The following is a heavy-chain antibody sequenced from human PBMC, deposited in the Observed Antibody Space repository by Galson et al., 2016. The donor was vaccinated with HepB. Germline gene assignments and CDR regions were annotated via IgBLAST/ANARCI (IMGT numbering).Heavy chain of an antibody. D-gene: IGHD3-16*01. J-gene: IGHJ2*01. CDR1: GFTFRSYG. CDR3: SRSDLLTPTSHYLYFDF. V-gene: IGHV3-48*03. CDR2: TDSSGASV. Sequence: SQRLSCAASGFTFRSYGMNWVRQAPGKGLEWVSYTDSSGASVHYADSVKGRFTISRDIAYLQMDSLKTEDTAMYYCSRSDLLTPTSHYLYFDFWGPGTLVTVSS.